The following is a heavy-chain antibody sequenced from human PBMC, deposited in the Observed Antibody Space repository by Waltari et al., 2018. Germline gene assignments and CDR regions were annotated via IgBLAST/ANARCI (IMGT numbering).Heavy chain of an antibody. D-gene: IGHD3-10*01. V-gene: IGHV4-34*01. CDR3: ARIRVWFEGYYDYGMDV. CDR2: INHSGST. CDR1: GGSFSGYY. J-gene: IGHJ6*02. Sequence: QVQLQQWGEGLLKPSETLSLTCAVHGGSFSGYYWSWIRQPPGNGLEWSGEINHSGSTNYDPSLKSRVTISVDTSKNQFSLKLSAVTAADTSVYYCARIRVWFEGYYDYGMDVWGQGTTVTVSS.